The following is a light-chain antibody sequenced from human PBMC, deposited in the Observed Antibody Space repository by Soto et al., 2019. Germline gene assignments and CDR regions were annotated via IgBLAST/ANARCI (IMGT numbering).Light chain of an antibody. J-gene: IGLJ1*01. CDR1: SSDVGGFNY. V-gene: IGLV2-11*01. CDR3: CSYAGSYTYV. CDR2: DVS. Sequence: QSALTQPRSVSGSPGQSVTISCTGISSDVGGFNYVSWYQQHPGKAPKLMIYDVSKRPSGVPDRFSGSKSGNTASLTISGLQAEDEADYYCCSYAGSYTYVFGTGTQLTVL.